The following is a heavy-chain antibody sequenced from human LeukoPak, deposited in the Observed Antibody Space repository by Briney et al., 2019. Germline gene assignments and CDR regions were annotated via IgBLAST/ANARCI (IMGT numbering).Heavy chain of an antibody. Sequence: GESLKISCKGSGYSFTSYWIGWVRQMPGKGLEWMGIIYPGDSDTRYSPSFQGQVTISADKSISTAYLQWSSLKASDTAMYYCARRMSGLNYYYYGMDVWGQGTRSPSP. CDR2: IYPGDSDT. CDR1: GYSFTSYW. CDR3: ARRMSGLNYYYYGMDV. V-gene: IGHV5-51*01. J-gene: IGHJ6*02.